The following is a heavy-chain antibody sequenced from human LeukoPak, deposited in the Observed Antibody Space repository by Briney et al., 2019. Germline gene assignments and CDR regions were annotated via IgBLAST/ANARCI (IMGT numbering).Heavy chain of an antibody. Sequence: SETLPLTCTVSGGSISSSSYYWGWIRQPPGKGLEWIGSIYYSGSTYYNPSLKSRVTISVDTSKNQFSLKLSSVTAADTAVYYCARHELGRIGTFDYWGQGTLVTVSS. CDR3: ARHELGRIGTFDY. CDR1: GGSISSSSYY. D-gene: IGHD1-1*01. J-gene: IGHJ4*02. V-gene: IGHV4-39*01. CDR2: IYYSGST.